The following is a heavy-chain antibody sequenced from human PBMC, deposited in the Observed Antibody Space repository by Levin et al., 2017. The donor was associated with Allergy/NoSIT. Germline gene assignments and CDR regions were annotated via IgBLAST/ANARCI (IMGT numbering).Heavy chain of an antibody. CDR2: IYYSGST. J-gene: IGHJ4*02. D-gene: IGHD3-10*01. Sequence: SETLSLTCTVSGGSVSSGSYYWSWIRQPPGKGLEWIGYIYYSGSTNYNPSLKSRVTISVDTSKNQFSLKLSSVTAADTAVYYCARWGRFGTHWGQGTLVTVSS. V-gene: IGHV4-61*01. CDR3: ARWGRFGTH. CDR1: GGSVSSGSYY.